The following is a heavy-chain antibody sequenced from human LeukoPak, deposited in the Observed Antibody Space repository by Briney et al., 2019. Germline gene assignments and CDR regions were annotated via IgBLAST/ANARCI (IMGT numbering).Heavy chain of an antibody. CDR2: ISSSSSYI. CDR1: GFTFSSYW. J-gene: IGHJ4*02. CDR3: ARVESSGWGGYFDY. Sequence: PGGSLRLSCAASGFTFSSYWMSWVRQAPGKGLEWVSSISSSSSYIYYADSVKGRFTISRDNAKNSLYLQMNSLRAEDTAVYYCARVESSGWGGYFDYWGQRTLVTVSS. V-gene: IGHV3-21*04. D-gene: IGHD6-19*01.